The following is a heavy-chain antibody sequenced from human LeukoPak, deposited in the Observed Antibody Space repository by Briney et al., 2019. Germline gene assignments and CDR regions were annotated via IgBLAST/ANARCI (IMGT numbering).Heavy chain of an antibody. CDR1: GFTVSSNY. Sequence: GGSLRLSCAASGFTVSSNYMSWVRQAPGKGLEWVSVIYSGGSTYYADSVKGRFTISRDNSKNTLYLQMNSLRAEDTAVYYCARGLQDHSYYYWGQGTLVTVSS. CDR2: IYSGGST. CDR3: ARGLQDHSYYY. V-gene: IGHV3-53*01. D-gene: IGHD2-21*01. J-gene: IGHJ4*02.